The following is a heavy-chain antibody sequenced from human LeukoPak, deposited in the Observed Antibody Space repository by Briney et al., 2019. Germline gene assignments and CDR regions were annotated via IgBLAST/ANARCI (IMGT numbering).Heavy chain of an antibody. CDR3: ARATLKYCSSTSCHHYYGMDV. D-gene: IGHD2-2*01. CDR2: IKQDGSEK. Sequence: GGSLRLSCAASGFTFSSYWMSWVRQAPGKGVEWVANIKQDGSEKYYMDSVKGRFTISRDNAKNSLYPQMNSLRAEDTAVYYCARATLKYCSSTSCHHYYGMDVWGQGTTVTVSS. V-gene: IGHV3-7*01. J-gene: IGHJ6*02. CDR1: GFTFSSYW.